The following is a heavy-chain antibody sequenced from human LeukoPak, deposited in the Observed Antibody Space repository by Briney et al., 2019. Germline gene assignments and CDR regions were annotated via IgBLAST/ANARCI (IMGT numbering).Heavy chain of an antibody. CDR1: GFTFSSYW. Sequence: PGGSLRLSCAASGFTFSSYWVNWVRQTPEKGLEWVAVISYDGSNKYYADSVKGRFTISRDNSKNTLYLQMNSLRAEDTAVYYCARESSMIVEKYYFDYWGQGTLVTVSS. CDR3: ARESSMIVEKYYFDY. D-gene: IGHD3-22*01. J-gene: IGHJ4*02. V-gene: IGHV3-30*03. CDR2: ISYDGSNK.